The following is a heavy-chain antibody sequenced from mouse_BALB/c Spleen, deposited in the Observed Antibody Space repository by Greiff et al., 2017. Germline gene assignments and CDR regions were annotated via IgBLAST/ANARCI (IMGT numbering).Heavy chain of an antibody. V-gene: IGHV1S81*02. CDR3: ARPTATGVWFAY. J-gene: IGHJ3*01. CDR1: GYTFTSYW. CDR2: INPSNGRT. D-gene: IGHD1-2*01. Sequence: VQLQQSGAELVKPGASVKLSCKASGYTFTSYWMHWVKQRPGQGLEWIGEINPSNGRTNYNEKFKSKATLTVDKSSSTAYMQLSSLTSEDSAVYYCARPTATGVWFAYWGQGTLVTVSA.